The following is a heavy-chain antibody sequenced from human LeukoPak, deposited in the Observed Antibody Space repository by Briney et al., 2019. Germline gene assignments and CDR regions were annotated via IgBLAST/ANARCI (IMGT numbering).Heavy chain of an antibody. CDR2: INQDGSEK. CDR3: ARDGFDEGLYFDY. V-gene: IGHV3-7*01. J-gene: IGHJ4*02. D-gene: IGHD3-9*01. CDR1: GFTFSSHW. Sequence: GGSLRLSCAASGFTFSSHWMSWVRQAPGKGLERVANINQDGSEKYYVDSVKGRFIISRDNAKNSLYLQMNSLRAEDTAVYYCARDGFDEGLYFDYWGQGTLVTVSS.